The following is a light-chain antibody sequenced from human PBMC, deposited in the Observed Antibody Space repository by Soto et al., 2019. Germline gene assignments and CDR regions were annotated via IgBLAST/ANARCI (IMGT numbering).Light chain of an antibody. Sequence: VMTQSPATLSVYPGERATLSCRASQSGSSNLAWYQQKPGQAPRLLIYGASTRATGIPARFSGSGSGTEFTHTISSLQSEAFAVYYCKQYNNCPPITFGQGTRLEIK. CDR3: KQYNNCPPIT. J-gene: IGKJ5*01. V-gene: IGKV3-15*01. CDR1: QSGSSN. CDR2: GAS.